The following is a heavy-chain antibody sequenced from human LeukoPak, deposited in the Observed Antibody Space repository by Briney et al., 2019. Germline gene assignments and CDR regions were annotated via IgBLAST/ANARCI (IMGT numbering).Heavy chain of an antibody. J-gene: IGHJ6*03. CDR1: GFTFSSYW. CDR2: IKQDGSEK. V-gene: IGHV3-7*01. Sequence: GGSLRLSCEASGFTFSSYWMSWVRQAPGKGLEWVANIKQDGSEKYYVDSVKGRFTISRDNAKNSLYLQMNSLRAEDTAVYYCAKNRGVAARCMDVWGKGTTVTVSS. CDR3: AKNRGVAARCMDV. D-gene: IGHD6-6*01.